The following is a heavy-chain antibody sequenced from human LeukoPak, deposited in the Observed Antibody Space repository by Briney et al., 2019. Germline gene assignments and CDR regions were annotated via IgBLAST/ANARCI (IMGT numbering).Heavy chain of an antibody. CDR2: ISAYNGNT. D-gene: IGHD3-22*01. J-gene: IGHJ4*02. CDR1: GYTFTSYG. CDR3: ARDLFVPYYYDSSGYYPIDY. V-gene: IGHV1-18*01. Sequence: ASVKVSCKASGYTFTSYGISWVRQAPGQGLEWMGWISAYNGNTNYAQKLQGRVTMTTDTSTSTAYMELRSLRSDDTAVYYCARDLFVPYYYDSSGYYPIDYWGQGTLVTVSS.